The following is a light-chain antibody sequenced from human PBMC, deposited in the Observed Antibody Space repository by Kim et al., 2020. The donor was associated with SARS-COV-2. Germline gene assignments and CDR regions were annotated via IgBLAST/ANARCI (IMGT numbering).Light chain of an antibody. CDR1: SKDVGNYNL. J-gene: IGLJ7*01. CDR3: CSYAGSRNV. V-gene: IGLV2-23*02. CDR2: EVT. Sequence: PGQSITISGTGTSKDVGNYNLVSWYQQHPGKAPKLMIYEVTKRPAGVSNRFSGSKSGNTASLTISGLQAEDEADYYCCSYAGSRNVLGGGTQLTVL.